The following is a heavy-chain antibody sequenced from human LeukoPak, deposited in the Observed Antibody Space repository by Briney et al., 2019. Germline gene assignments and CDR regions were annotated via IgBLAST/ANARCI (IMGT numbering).Heavy chain of an antibody. V-gene: IGHV4-59*01. CDR1: CGSISGYY. CDR2: IYYSGST. Sequence: SETLSLTCTVSCGSISGYYWSWIRQPPGKGLEWIGYIYYSGSTNYNPSLKSRVTISVDTSKNQFSLKLSSVTAADTAVYYCARDLGSSFDYWGQGTLVTVSS. J-gene: IGHJ4*02. D-gene: IGHD2/OR15-2a*01. CDR3: ARDLGSSFDY.